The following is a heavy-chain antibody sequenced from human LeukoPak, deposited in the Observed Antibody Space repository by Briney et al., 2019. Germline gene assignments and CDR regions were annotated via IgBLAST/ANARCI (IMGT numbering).Heavy chain of an antibody. V-gene: IGHV3-30*02. D-gene: IGHD6-13*01. CDR3: AKTGSSSWGYFDY. J-gene: IGHJ4*02. CDR2: IRNDGSTK. CDR1: GFTFSSYA. Sequence: GGSLRLSCAASGFTFSSYAMSWVRQAPGKGLEWVAFIRNDGSTKYWADSVRGRFTTSRDNPKNTLYLQMNSLRTEDTAVYYCAKTGSSSWGYFDYWGQGTLVTVSS.